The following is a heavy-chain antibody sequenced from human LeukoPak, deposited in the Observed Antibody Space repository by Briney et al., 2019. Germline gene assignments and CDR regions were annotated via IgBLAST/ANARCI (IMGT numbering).Heavy chain of an antibody. CDR3: ARGARVGYCSGGSCYGWLDY. CDR1: GYTLTSYG. J-gene: IGHJ4*02. Sequence: PAASVNVSCMASGYTLTSYGISWVRQPPGQGLEWMGWINAYNGNTNYAQKLHGRATMTTDTSTSTAYMELRGLSSDATAGYYCARGARVGYCSGGSCYGWLDYWGQGTLVTVSS. CDR2: INAYNGNT. V-gene: IGHV1-18*01. D-gene: IGHD2-15*01.